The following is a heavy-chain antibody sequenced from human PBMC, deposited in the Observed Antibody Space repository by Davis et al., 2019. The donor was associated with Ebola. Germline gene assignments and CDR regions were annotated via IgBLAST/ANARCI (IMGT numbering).Heavy chain of an antibody. CDR1: GFTFSSYA. Sequence: GESLKISCAASGFTFSSYAMHWVRQAPGKGLEWVAVISYDGSNKYYADSVKGRFTISRDNSKNTLYLQMNSLRAEDTAVYYCANGPDIVVVPAANRRGTFDYWGQGTLVTVSS. CDR3: ANGPDIVVVPAANRRGTFDY. V-gene: IGHV3-30-3*01. D-gene: IGHD2-2*01. J-gene: IGHJ4*02. CDR2: ISYDGSNK.